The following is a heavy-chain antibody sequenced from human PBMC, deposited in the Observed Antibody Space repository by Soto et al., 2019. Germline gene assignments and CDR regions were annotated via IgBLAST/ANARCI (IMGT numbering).Heavy chain of an antibody. J-gene: IGHJ4*02. Sequence: PSETLSLTCAVSGGSISSGGYSWSWIRQPPGKGLEWIGYMYHSGSTYYNPSLKSRVTISIDRSKDQFSLKLSSVTAADTVVYYCARVPEYWGQGILVTVSS. CDR2: MYHSGST. D-gene: IGHD2-2*01. CDR3: ARVPEY. V-gene: IGHV4-30-2*01. CDR1: GGSISSGGYS.